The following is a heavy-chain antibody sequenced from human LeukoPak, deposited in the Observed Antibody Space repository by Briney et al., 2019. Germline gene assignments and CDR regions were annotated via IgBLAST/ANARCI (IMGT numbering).Heavy chain of an antibody. V-gene: IGHV1-18*01. J-gene: IGHJ4*02. CDR2: ISVYNGKT. Sequence: GASVTVSCKASGYTFTNYGFSWVRQAPGQGLEWMGWISVYNGKTDYSQKLQGRVTMTTDTSTSTAYMELRSLTSDDTAVYYCARDVGVSQFDSWGQGTLVTVSS. D-gene: IGHD3-10*01. CDR1: GYTFTNYG. CDR3: ARDVGVSQFDS.